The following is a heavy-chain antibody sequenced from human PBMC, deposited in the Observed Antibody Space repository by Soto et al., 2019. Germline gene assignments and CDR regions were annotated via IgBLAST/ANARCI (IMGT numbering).Heavy chain of an antibody. CDR2: IKSKTDGGTT. CDR1: GFTFSNAW. CDR3: TRQDYYDSSGYYPIDY. Sequence: PGGSQSLSCAASGFTFSNAWMNWVRQAPGKGLEWVGRIKSKTDGGTTDYAAPVKGRFTISRDDSKNTLYLQMNSLKTEDTAVYYCTRQDYYDSSGYYPIDYWAQGTLVPVSS. V-gene: IGHV3-15*07. J-gene: IGHJ4*02. D-gene: IGHD3-22*01.